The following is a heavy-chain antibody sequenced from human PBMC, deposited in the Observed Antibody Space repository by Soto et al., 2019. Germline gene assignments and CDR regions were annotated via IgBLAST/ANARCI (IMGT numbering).Heavy chain of an antibody. CDR3: VKGGWGDF. CDR1: GFTFSTYD. J-gene: IGHJ4*02. V-gene: IGHV3-48*02. CDR2: ISSSSSV. Sequence: PGGSLRLSCAASGFTFSTYDMHWARQAPGKGLEWVSFISSSSSVNYADSVKGRFTISRDNAQNSLYLQMNSLRDDDTAVYYCVKGGWGDFWGQGTLVTVSS. D-gene: IGHD3-16*01.